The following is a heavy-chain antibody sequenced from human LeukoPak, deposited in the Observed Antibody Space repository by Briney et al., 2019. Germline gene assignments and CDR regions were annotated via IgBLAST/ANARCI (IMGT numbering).Heavy chain of an antibody. CDR2: ISGSGGST. J-gene: IGHJ4*02. D-gene: IGHD2-2*02. V-gene: IGHV3-23*01. Sequence: PGGSLRLSCAASGFTFSSYAMSWVRQAPGKGLEWVSDISGSGGSTYYADSVKGRFTISRDNSKNTLYLQMNSLRAEDTAVYYCAKPAPLIVVVPAAIPHYWGRGTLVTVSS. CDR3: AKPAPLIVVVPAAIPHY. CDR1: GFTFSSYA.